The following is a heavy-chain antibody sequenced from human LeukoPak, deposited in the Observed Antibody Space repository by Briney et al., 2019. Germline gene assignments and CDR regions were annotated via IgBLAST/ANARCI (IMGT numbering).Heavy chain of an antibody. CDR1: GFTSDDYG. Sequence: PGGSLRLSCAASGFTSDDYGMSWVRQAPGKGLEWVSGINWNGGRAGYADSVKGRFTISIDKDKNSLYLQMNGLRAEDTALYYCASLDTNWFDPWGQGTLVTVSS. CDR3: ASLDTNWFDP. CDR2: INWNGGRA. J-gene: IGHJ5*02. V-gene: IGHV3-20*04.